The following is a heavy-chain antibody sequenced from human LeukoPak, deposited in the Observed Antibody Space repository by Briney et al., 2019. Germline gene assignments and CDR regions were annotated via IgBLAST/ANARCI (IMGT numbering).Heavy chain of an antibody. J-gene: IGHJ4*02. CDR2: IIPILGIA. D-gene: IGHD5-24*01. CDR3: ARGERWLQSTPDY. V-gene: IGHV1-69*04. CDR1: GGTFSNYA. Sequence: ASVKVSCKASGGTFSNYAISWVRQAPGQGLEWMGRIIPILGIANYAQKFQGRVTITADNSTSTAYMELSSLRSEDTAVYYCARGERWLQSTPDYWGQRTLVTVSS.